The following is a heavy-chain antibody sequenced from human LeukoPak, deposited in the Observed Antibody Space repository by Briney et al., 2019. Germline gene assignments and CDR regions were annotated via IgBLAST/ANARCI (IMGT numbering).Heavy chain of an antibody. CDR2: IYYTGST. J-gene: IGHJ4*02. V-gene: IGHV4-59*08. D-gene: IGHD6-6*01. CDR1: GGSISSLY. Sequence: SETLSLTCSVSGGSISSLYWSWIRQPPGKGLEWIGYIYYTGSTNYNPSLKSRVTMFVDMSKNQSSLRLRSVTAADTAVYYCARHRAYSSSSPFDYWGQGSMVTVSS. CDR3: ARHRAYSSSSPFDY.